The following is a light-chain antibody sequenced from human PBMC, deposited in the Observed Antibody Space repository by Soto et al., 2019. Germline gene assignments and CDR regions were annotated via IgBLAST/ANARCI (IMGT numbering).Light chain of an antibody. V-gene: IGKV3-20*01. Sequence: EIVLTQSPGTLSLSPGERATLSSRASQSVSSSYLAWYQQKPGQAPRLLIYGASSRATGIPDRFSGSGSGTDFTLTIGRLEPEDFAVYYCQQYGSSPRTFGQGTKLEIK. J-gene: IGKJ2*01. CDR1: QSVSSSY. CDR2: GAS. CDR3: QQYGSSPRT.